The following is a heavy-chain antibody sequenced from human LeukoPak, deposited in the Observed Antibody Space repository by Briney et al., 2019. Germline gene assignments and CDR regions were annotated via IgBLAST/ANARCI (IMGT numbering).Heavy chain of an antibody. J-gene: IGHJ3*02. CDR3: ASGPDYYDSSGYSVDAFDI. CDR1: GGSISSSSYY. Sequence: SETLSLTCTVSGGSISSSSYYWGWIRQPPGKGLEWIGSIYYSGSTYYNPSLKSRVTISVDTSKNQFSLKLSSVTAADTAVYYCASGPDYYDSSGYSVDAFDIWGQGTMVTVSS. D-gene: IGHD3-22*01. V-gene: IGHV4-39*07. CDR2: IYYSGST.